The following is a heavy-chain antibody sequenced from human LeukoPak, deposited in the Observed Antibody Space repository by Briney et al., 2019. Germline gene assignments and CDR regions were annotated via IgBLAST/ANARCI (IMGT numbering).Heavy chain of an antibody. V-gene: IGHV4-59*08. J-gene: IGHJ4*02. CDR1: GGSISSYY. CDR2: IYYSGST. Sequence: SETLSLTCTVSGGSISSYYWSWIRQPPGKGLEWIGYIYYSGSTNYNPSLKSRVTISVDTSKNQFSLKLSSVTAADTAVYYCARTSIAARNFDYWGQGTLVNVSS. D-gene: IGHD6-6*01. CDR3: ARTSIAARNFDY.